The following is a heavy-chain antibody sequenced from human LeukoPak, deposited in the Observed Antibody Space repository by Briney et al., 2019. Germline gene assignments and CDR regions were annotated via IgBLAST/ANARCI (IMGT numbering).Heavy chain of an antibody. D-gene: IGHD1-26*01. CDR3: ARVSIVGATPSDY. Sequence: GAVRLFCAGSGVNFSSYSMNWVRQAPGKGLEWVSYISSSSSTIYYADSVKGRFTISRDNAKNSLYLQMNSLRAEDTAVYYCARVSIVGATPSDYWGQGTLVTVSS. V-gene: IGHV3-48*04. J-gene: IGHJ4*02. CDR1: GVNFSSYS. CDR2: ISSSSSTI.